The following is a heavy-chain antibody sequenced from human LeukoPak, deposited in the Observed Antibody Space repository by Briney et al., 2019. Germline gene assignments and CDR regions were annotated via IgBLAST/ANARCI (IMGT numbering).Heavy chain of an antibody. CDR1: AYTFTSYY. Sequence: ASVKVSCKASAYTFTSYYIHWVRQAPGQGLEWMGIINPSGGSTSYAQKFQGRVTMTRDMSTSTVYMELSSLRSEDTAVYYCARGAGGIAVAGLWGQGTLVTVSS. CDR2: INPSGGST. D-gene: IGHD6-19*01. CDR3: ARGAGGIAVAGL. V-gene: IGHV1-46*01. J-gene: IGHJ4*02.